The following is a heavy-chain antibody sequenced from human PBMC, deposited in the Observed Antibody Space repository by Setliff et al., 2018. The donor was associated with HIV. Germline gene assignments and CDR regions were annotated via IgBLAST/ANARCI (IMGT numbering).Heavy chain of an antibody. V-gene: IGHV3-30-3*01. CDR3: AKAHWDPLSPDY. Sequence: LRLSCAASGFTFSSYAMHWVRQAPGKGLEWMAVISYDGSNKYYADSVKGRFTISRDNSKNTLYLQMNSLRAEDTAVYYCAKAHWDPLSPDYWGQGTLVTVSS. D-gene: IGHD1-26*01. J-gene: IGHJ4*02. CDR2: ISYDGSNK. CDR1: GFTFSSYA.